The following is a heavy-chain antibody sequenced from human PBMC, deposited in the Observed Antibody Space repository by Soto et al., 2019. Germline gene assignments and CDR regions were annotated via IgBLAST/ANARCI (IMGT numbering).Heavy chain of an antibody. CDR2: INAANGDT. CDR3: VRSDVSESVIYWFDP. J-gene: IGHJ5*02. CDR1: GGTFSSYA. V-gene: IGHV1-3*01. D-gene: IGHD3-10*01. Sequence: ASVKVSCKASGGTFSSYAISWERQAPGQGLEWMGWINAANGDTKYSPKFQGRVTITRDTSASTAYMELSSVRSEETAVSYCVRSDVSESVIYWFDPRGQRPMFTV.